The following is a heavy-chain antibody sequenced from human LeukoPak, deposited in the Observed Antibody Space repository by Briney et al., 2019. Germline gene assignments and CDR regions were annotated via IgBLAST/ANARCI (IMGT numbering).Heavy chain of an antibody. CDR3: ARDLGQWLVYYYYGMDV. CDR2: ISAYNGNT. Sequence: ASVKVSCKASGYTFTGYHMHWVRQAPGQGLEWMGWISAYNGNTNYAQKLQGRVTMTTDASTSTAYMELRSLRSDDTAVYYCARDLGQWLVYYYYGMDVWGQGTTVTVSS. J-gene: IGHJ6*02. V-gene: IGHV1-18*04. D-gene: IGHD6-19*01. CDR1: GYTFTGYH.